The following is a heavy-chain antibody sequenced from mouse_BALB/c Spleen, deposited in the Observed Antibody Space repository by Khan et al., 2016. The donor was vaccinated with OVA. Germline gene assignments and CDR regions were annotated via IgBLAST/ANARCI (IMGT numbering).Heavy chain of an antibody. Sequence: QVQLKESGPGLVAPSQSLSITCTVSGFSLTSYGVHWVRQPPGKGLEWLGVIWAGGSTNYNSALLSRLSISKDNSKSQVYLKMNSLRTDDTVMYYCARLEDIGGQGTTLTVSS. D-gene: IGHD1-3*01. CDR1: GFSLTSYG. CDR3: ARLEDI. J-gene: IGHJ2*01. V-gene: IGHV2-9*02. CDR2: IWAGGST.